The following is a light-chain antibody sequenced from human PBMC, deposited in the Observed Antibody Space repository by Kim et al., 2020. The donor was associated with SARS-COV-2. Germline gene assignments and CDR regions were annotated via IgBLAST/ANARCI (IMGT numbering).Light chain of an antibody. J-gene: IGLJ1*01. Sequence: ALGQTVRMTCQGASLRSYYASWYQQKPGQAPVLVIYGKNNRPSGIPDRFSGSSSGNTASLTITGAQAEDEADYYCNSRDSSGNHYVFGTGTKVTVL. CDR3: NSRDSSGNHYV. CDR2: GKN. CDR1: SLRSYY. V-gene: IGLV3-19*01.